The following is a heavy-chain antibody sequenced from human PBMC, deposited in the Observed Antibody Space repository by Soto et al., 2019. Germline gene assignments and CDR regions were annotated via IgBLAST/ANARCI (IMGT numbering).Heavy chain of an antibody. CDR3: AKSRITMIVVVNGMDV. J-gene: IGHJ6*02. Sequence: GGSLRLSCAASGFTFISYAMIWVRHAPGKGLEWVSAISGSGGSTYYADSVKGRFTISRDNSKNTLYLQMNSLRAEDTAVYYCAKSRITMIVVVNGMDVWGQGTTVTVSS. V-gene: IGHV3-23*01. CDR2: ISGSGGST. D-gene: IGHD3-22*01. CDR1: GFTFISYA.